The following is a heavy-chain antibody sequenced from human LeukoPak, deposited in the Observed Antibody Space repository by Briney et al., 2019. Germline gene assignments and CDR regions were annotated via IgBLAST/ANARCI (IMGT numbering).Heavy chain of an antibody. CDR1: GGTFSSYA. CDR3: ARDGEGIVGATDV. J-gene: IGHJ3*01. CDR2: IIPIFGTA. D-gene: IGHD1-26*01. V-gene: IGHV1-69*13. Sequence: ASVKVPCKASGGTFSSYAISWVRQAPGQGLEWMGGIIPIFGTANYAQKFQGRVTITADESTSTAYMELSSLRSEDTAVYYCARDGEGIVGATDVWGQGTMVTVSS.